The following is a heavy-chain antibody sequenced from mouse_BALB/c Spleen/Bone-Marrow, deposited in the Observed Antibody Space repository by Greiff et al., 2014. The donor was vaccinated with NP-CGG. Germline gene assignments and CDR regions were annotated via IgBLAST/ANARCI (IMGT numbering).Heavy chain of an antibody. CDR3: ARNGNYGAWFAY. CDR1: GFNIKDTY. V-gene: IGHV14-3*02. D-gene: IGHD2-1*01. CDR2: IDPANGNT. Sequence: EVQLQQSGAELVKPGASVKLSCTASGFNIKDTYMHWVKQRPEQGLEWIGRIDPANGNTKYDPKFQGKATLTADTSSNKAYLQLSSLTSEDTAVYYCARNGNYGAWFAYWGQGTLVTVSA. J-gene: IGHJ3*01.